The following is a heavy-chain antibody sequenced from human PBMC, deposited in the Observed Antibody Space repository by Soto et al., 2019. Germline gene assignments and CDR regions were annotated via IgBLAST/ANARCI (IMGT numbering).Heavy chain of an antibody. J-gene: IGHJ6*02. D-gene: IGHD3-22*01. Sequence: SETLSLTCAVYGGSFSGYYWSWIRQPPGKGLELIGEINHSGSTNYNPSLKSRVTISVDTSKNQFSLKLSSVTAADTAVYYCAIDRSGSPLAYYYYGMDVWGQGTTVTVSS. V-gene: IGHV4-34*01. CDR3: AIDRSGSPLAYYYYGMDV. CDR1: GGSFSGYY. CDR2: INHSGST.